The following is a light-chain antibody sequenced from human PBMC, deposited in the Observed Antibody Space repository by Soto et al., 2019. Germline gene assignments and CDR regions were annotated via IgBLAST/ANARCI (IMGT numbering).Light chain of an antibody. CDR2: GSS. Sequence: EVVLTQSPGTLSLSPGERATLSCRGSQSINNNYLAWYQQRPGQAPRLLIYGSSDRAPGIPDRFSGSGSGTAFTITISRLEPEDFAVYYCHQYGSSPPYTFGQGTKLEI. V-gene: IGKV3-20*01. CDR1: QSINNNY. J-gene: IGKJ2*01. CDR3: HQYGSSPPYT.